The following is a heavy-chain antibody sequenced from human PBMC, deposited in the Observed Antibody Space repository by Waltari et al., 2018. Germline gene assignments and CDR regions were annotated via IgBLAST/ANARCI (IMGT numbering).Heavy chain of an antibody. CDR2: IYHSGST. CDR3: ARGTRRITMIVVVLGFDP. CDR1: GGSISSSNW. J-gene: IGHJ5*02. V-gene: IGHV4-4*02. D-gene: IGHD3-22*01. Sequence: QVQLQESGPGLVKPSGTLSLTCAVSGGSISSSNWWSWVRQPPGKGLDWIGEIYHSGSTNYNPSLKRRVTISVDTSKNQFSLKLSSVTAADTAVYYCARGTRRITMIVVVLGFDPWGQGTLVTVSS.